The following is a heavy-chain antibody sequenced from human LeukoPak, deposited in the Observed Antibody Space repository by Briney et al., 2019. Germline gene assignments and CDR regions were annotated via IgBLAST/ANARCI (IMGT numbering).Heavy chain of an antibody. Sequence: GESPKISCKGSGYSFTSYWIGWVRQMPGRSLEWMGIIYPGDSDTRYSPSFQGQVTISADKSISTAYLQWSSLKASDTAMYYCARHVRSGPAYYYDSSPSYGMDVWGQGTTVTVSS. CDR2: IYPGDSDT. V-gene: IGHV5-51*01. J-gene: IGHJ6*02. CDR1: GYSFTSYW. D-gene: IGHD3-22*01. CDR3: ARHVRSGPAYYYDSSPSYGMDV.